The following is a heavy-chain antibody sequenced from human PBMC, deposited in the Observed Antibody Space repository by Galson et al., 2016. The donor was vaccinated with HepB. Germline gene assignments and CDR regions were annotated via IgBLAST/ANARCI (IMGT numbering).Heavy chain of an antibody. CDR2: IYTGGST. V-gene: IGHV3-53*01. CDR1: GFTVSSYY. J-gene: IGHJ4*02. Sequence: SLRLSCAASGFTVSSYYMSWVRQAPGKGLEWVSIIYTGGSTYYAESVKGRFTISRDNSKNKLYLQMNGLRAEDTAVYYCARGMGHWSFVYWGQGTLVTVPS. CDR3: ARGMGHWSFVY. D-gene: IGHD5-24*01.